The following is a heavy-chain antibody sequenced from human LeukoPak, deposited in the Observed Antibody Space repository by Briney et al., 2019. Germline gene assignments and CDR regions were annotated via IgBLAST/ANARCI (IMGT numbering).Heavy chain of an antibody. CDR3: AKDLTTGTTFDP. CDR2: ISSGSTYI. D-gene: IGHD1-1*01. Sequence: GGSLRLSCAASEFTFSTYSMNWVRQAPGKGLEWVSSISSGSTYIYYADSVKGRFTISRDNSKNTLYLQMNSLRAEDTAVYYCAKDLTTGTTFDPWGQGTLVTVSS. CDR1: EFTFSTYS. J-gene: IGHJ5*02. V-gene: IGHV3-21*04.